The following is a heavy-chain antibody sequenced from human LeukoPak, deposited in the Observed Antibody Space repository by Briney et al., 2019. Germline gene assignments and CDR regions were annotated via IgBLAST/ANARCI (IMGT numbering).Heavy chain of an antibody. Sequence: SETLSLTCTVSGGSISSGSYYWGWIRQPPGKGLEWIGSIYYSGSTYYNPSLKSRVTISVDTSKNQFSLKLSSVTAADTAVYYCARDIGSSGYIIYYFDYWGQGTLVTVSS. CDR2: IYYSGST. D-gene: IGHD3-22*01. CDR1: GGSISSGSYY. V-gene: IGHV4-39*07. CDR3: ARDIGSSGYIIYYFDY. J-gene: IGHJ4*02.